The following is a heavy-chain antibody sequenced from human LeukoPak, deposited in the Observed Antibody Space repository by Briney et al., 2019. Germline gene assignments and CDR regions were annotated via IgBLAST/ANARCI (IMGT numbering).Heavy chain of an antibody. Sequence: GASVKVSCKASGYSFTSQDMHWVRQAPGQTLEWLGCINPDNGYTTYLQEFQGRVTITRDTSASTAYMEPSSLRSEDLAVYYCTLYNYWGQGTLVTVSS. CDR2: INPDNGYT. D-gene: IGHD2-2*02. CDR1: GYSFTSQD. J-gene: IGHJ4*02. CDR3: TLYNY. V-gene: IGHV1-3*03.